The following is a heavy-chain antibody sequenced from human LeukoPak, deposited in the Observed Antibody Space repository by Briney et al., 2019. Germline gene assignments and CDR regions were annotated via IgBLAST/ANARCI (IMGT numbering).Heavy chain of an antibody. Sequence: SETLSLTRTVSGGSISSGSYYWSWIRQPAGKGLEWIGRIYTSGSTNYNPSLKSRVTISVDTSKNQFSLKLSSVTAADTAVYYCARESEQWPYYYYGMDVWGQGTTVTVSS. CDR3: ARESEQWPYYYYGMDV. CDR2: IYTSGST. CDR1: GGSISSGSYY. V-gene: IGHV4-61*02. J-gene: IGHJ6*02. D-gene: IGHD6-19*01.